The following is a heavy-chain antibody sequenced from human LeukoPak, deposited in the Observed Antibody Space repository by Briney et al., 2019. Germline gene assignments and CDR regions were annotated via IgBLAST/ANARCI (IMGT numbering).Heavy chain of an antibody. V-gene: IGHV5-51*01. Sequence: GESLKISCKGSRYSFTSYWIGWVRQMPGKGLEWMGIIYPGDSDTSYSPSFQGQVTISADKSISTAYLQWSSLKASDTAMYYCAAPYCSGGSCHGTAFDIWGQGTMVTVSS. CDR3: AAPYCSGGSCHGTAFDI. J-gene: IGHJ3*02. D-gene: IGHD2-15*01. CDR1: RYSFTSYW. CDR2: IYPGDSDT.